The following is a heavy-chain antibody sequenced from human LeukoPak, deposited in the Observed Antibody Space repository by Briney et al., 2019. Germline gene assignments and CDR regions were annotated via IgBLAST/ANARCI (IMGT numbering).Heavy chain of an antibody. CDR2: IKQDGSEK. CDR3: VREDDTKVPAQRGDWFDP. V-gene: IGHV3-7*01. Sequence: GGSLRLSCVVSGFTFNRYWMTWVRQAPGKGLEWVANIKQDGSEKNYVDSVEGRFTISRDNAKDSLYLQMNSLRAEDTAVYYCVREDDTKVPAQRGDWFDPWGQGTLVTVSS. CDR1: GFTFNRYW. D-gene: IGHD2-2*01. J-gene: IGHJ5*02.